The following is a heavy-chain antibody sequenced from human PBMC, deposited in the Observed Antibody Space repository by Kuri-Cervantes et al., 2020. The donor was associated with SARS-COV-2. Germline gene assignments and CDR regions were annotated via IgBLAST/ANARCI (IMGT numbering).Heavy chain of an antibody. J-gene: IGHJ2*01. CDR3: ARGSWVTMGWYFDL. D-gene: IGHD1-26*01. CDR1: GFTFSSYS. V-gene: IGHV3-21*01. Sequence: GESLKISCAASGFTFSSYSMNWVRQAPGKGLEWVSSISSSSSYIYYADSVKGRFTISRDSAKNSLYLQINSLRAEDTAVYYCARGSWVTMGWYFDLWGRGTLVTVSS. CDR2: ISSSSSYI.